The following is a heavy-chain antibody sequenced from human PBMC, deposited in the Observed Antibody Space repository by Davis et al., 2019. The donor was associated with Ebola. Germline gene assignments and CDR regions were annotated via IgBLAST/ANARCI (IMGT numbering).Heavy chain of an antibody. CDR1: GFTFSNYW. V-gene: IGHV3-74*01. CDR2: IKSDGSFT. J-gene: IGHJ5*02. Sequence: GGSLRLSCAASGFTFSNYWMHWVRQAPGEGLVWVSRIKSDGSFTRYADSVKGRFTISRDNAKNTLYLQMNSLRAEDTAVYYCARAGYSYGLDPWGQGTLVTVSS. D-gene: IGHD5-18*01. CDR3: ARAGYSYGLDP.